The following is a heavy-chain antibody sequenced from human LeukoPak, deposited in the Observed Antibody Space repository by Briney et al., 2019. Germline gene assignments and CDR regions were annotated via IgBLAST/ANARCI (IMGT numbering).Heavy chain of an antibody. CDR2: IYSGGST. J-gene: IGHJ4*02. D-gene: IGHD1-26*01. CDR3: ARDRVGATTNFDY. V-gene: IGHV3-53*01. CDR1: GFTVSSNY. Sequence: GGSLRLSCAASGFTVSSNYMSWVRQAPGKGLEWVSVIYSGGSTYYADSVKGRFTISRDNSKNTLYLQMNSLRAEDTAVYYCARDRVGATTNFDYWGQGTLVTVSS.